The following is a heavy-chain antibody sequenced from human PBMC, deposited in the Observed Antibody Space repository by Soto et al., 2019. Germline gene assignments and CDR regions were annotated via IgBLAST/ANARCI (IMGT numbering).Heavy chain of an antibody. J-gene: IGHJ4*02. Sequence: EVQLVESGGGLVQPGGSLRLSCAASGFTFSSYWMSWVRHAPGRGLEWMANIKYDGSEKYYVDSVKGRLTISRDNAKNSLYLQMNSRRADDTAVYYCASSPHKDSRPDYWGQGTLVTVSS. CDR3: ASSPHKDSRPDY. V-gene: IGHV3-7*03. D-gene: IGHD3-22*01. CDR2: IKYDGSEK. CDR1: GFTFSSYW.